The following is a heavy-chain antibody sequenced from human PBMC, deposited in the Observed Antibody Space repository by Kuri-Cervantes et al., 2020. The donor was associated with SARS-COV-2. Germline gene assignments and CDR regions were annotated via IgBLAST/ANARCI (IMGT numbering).Heavy chain of an antibody. CDR3: ARVEVQGKRDLYYDFWSGYYTVYYYGMDV. D-gene: IGHD3-3*01. V-gene: IGHV3-21*01. Sequence: GESLKISCAASGFTFSSYSMNWVRQAPGKGLEWVSSISSSSSYIYYADSVKGRFTISRDNAKNSLYLQMNSLRDEDTAVYYCARVEVQGKRDLYYDFWSGYYTVYYYGMDVWGQGTTVTVSS. CDR1: GFTFSSYS. CDR2: ISSSSSYI. J-gene: IGHJ6*02.